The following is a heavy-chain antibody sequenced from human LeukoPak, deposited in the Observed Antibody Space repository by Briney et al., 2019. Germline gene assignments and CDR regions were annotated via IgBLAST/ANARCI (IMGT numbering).Heavy chain of an antibody. CDR2: IKQDGSEK. V-gene: IGHV3-7*01. J-gene: IGHJ6*03. CDR3: ARDHYYDSSGYLYYYYYYMDV. D-gene: IGHD3-22*01. CDR1: GFTLSSYE. Sequence: PGGSLRLSCTVSGFTLSSYEMSWIRQAPGKGLEWVANIKQDGSEKYYVDSVKGRFTISRDNAKNSLYLQMNSLRAEDTAVYYCARDHYYDSSGYLYYYYYYMDVWGKGTTVTISS.